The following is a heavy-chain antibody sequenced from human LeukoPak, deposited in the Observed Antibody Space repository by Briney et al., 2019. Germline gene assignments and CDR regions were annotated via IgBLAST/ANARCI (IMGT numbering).Heavy chain of an antibody. CDR1: GGSFSGYY. CDR2: INHSGGT. D-gene: IGHD2-2*01. J-gene: IGHJ5*02. CDR3: AFRKVGYCSSTSCYFRSGFDP. Sequence: SETLSLTCAVYGGSFSGYYWSWIRQPPGKGLEWIGEINHSGGTNYNPSLKSRVTISVDTSKNQFSLKLSSVTAADTAVYYCAFRKVGYCSSTSCYFRSGFDPWGQGTLVTVSS. V-gene: IGHV4-34*01.